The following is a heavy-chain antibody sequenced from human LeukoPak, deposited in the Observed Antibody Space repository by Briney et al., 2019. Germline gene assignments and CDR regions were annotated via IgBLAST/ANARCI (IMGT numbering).Heavy chain of an antibody. Sequence: GGSLRISCEVFGFDVRDHYMTWVRQAPGKGLEWVAVLYSGGSAYYAASVKGRFTISRDNSNNTLFLQLNDLRTEDTATYFCAKEQYPGYFDYWGQGTLVTVSS. V-gene: IGHV3-66*02. CDR2: LYSGGSA. J-gene: IGHJ4*02. CDR3: AKEQYPGYFDY. CDR1: GFDVRDHY. D-gene: IGHD1/OR15-1a*01.